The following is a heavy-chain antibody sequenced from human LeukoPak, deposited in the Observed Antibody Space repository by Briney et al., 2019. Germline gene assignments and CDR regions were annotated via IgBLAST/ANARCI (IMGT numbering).Heavy chain of an antibody. CDR3: TPTAYSDYDLSHPFDY. V-gene: IGHV3-73*01. Sequence: GGSLKLSCAASGFTFSGSAMHWVRQASGKGLEWVGRIRSKANSYATAYAASVKGRFTISRDDSKNSAYLQMNSLKTEDTAVYYCTPTAYSDYDLSHPFDYWGQGTLVTVSS. CDR1: GFTFSGSA. CDR2: IRSKANSYAT. D-gene: IGHD5-12*01. J-gene: IGHJ4*02.